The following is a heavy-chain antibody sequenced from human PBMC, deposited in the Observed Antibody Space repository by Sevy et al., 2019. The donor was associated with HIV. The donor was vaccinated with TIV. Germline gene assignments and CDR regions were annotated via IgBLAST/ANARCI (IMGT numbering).Heavy chain of an antibody. D-gene: IGHD2-15*01. CDR1: GFTFSSYS. J-gene: IGHJ6*03. CDR3: VRVEAYCSGGSCNYYYYYMDV. V-gene: IGHV3-21*01. CDR2: ISSSSSYI. Sequence: GGSLRLSCAASGFTFSSYSMNWVRQAPGKGLEWVSSISSSSSYIYYADSVKGRFTISRDNAKNSLYLQMNSLRAEDTAVYYCVRVEAYCSGGSCNYYYYYMDVWGKGTTVTVSS.